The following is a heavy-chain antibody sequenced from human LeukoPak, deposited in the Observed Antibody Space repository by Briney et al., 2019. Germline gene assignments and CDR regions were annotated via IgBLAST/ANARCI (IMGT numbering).Heavy chain of an antibody. CDR2: INHSGST. CDR1: GGSFSGYY. V-gene: IGHV4-34*01. CDR3: ARGYYGSGSHCCHMDV. J-gene: IGHJ6*03. D-gene: IGHD3-10*01. Sequence: PSETLSLTCAVYGGSFSGYYWSWLRQPPGKGLEWIGEINHSGSTNYNPSLKSRVTISVDTSKNQFSLKLSSVTAADTAVYYCARGYYGSGSHCCHMDVWGKGTTITVS.